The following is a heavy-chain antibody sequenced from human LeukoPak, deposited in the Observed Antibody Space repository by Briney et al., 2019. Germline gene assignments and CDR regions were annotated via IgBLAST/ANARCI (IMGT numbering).Heavy chain of an antibody. V-gene: IGHV4-59*12. CDR2: IYYSGTT. CDR3: ARIGWLLPRYFDY. CDR1: GGSISNYY. Sequence: PSETLSLTCTVSGGSISNYYWSWVRQPPGKGLEWIGYIYYSGTTNYNPSLESRVTISVDTSKIQFSLNLSSVTAADTAVYYCARIGWLLPRYFDYWGQGTLVTVSS. D-gene: IGHD3-22*01. J-gene: IGHJ4*02.